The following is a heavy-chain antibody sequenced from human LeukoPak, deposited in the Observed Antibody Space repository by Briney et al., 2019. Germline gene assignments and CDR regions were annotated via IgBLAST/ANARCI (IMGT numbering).Heavy chain of an antibody. D-gene: IGHD1-7*01. CDR3: ARDRDWNSGFDY. CDR2: ISSSGSTI. Sequence: GGSLRLSCAASGFTFSSYEMNWVRQAPGKGLEWVSYISSSGSTIYYADSVKGRFTISRDNAKNSLYLQMNSLRAEDTAVYYCARDRDWNSGFDYWGQGTLVTVSS. CDR1: GFTFSSYE. V-gene: IGHV3-48*03. J-gene: IGHJ4*02.